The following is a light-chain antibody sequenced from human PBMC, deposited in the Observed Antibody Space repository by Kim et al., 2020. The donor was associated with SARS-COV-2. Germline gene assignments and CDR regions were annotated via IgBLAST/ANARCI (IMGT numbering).Light chain of an antibody. V-gene: IGLV3-1*01. J-gene: IGLJ2*01. CDR3: QAWDSSTVI. CDR1: KLGDKY. Sequence: VSPGQTASIACSGDKLGDKYASWYQQKTGQSPVLVIFQNNRRPSGIPERFSGSKSGNTATLTISGTQAMDEADYYCQAWDSSTVIFGGGTQLTVL. CDR2: QNN.